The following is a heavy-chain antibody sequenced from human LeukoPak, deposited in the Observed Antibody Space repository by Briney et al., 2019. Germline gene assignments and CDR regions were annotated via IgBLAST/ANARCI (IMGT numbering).Heavy chain of an antibody. CDR2: ISSSGSTI. CDR1: GFTFSSYE. Sequence: GGSLRLSCAASGFTFSSYEMNWVRQAPGKGLEWVSYISSSGSTIYYADSVKGRFTISRDNAKNSLYLQMNSLRAEDTAVYYCARVRDSSGYYYGDAFDIWGQGTMVTVSS. CDR3: ARVRDSSGYYYGDAFDI. V-gene: IGHV3-48*03. J-gene: IGHJ3*02. D-gene: IGHD3-22*01.